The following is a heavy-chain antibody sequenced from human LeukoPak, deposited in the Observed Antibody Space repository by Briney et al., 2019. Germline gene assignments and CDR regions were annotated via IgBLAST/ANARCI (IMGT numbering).Heavy chain of an antibody. J-gene: IGHJ5*02. CDR2: VHHTGKV. Sequence: PSETLSLTCIVSGGSISSCDYYWDWIRQPPGWGLEWIGNVHHTGKVDYNPSLRSRVSMYVDRSKNQFSLKLTSVTAADKAIYYCARHLAAHNWFDPWGQGALVTISS. V-gene: IGHV4-39*01. D-gene: IGHD6-25*01. CDR1: GGSISSCDYY. CDR3: ARHLAAHNWFDP.